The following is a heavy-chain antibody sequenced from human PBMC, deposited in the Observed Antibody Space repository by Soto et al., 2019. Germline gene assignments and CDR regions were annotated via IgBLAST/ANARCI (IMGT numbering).Heavy chain of an antibody. D-gene: IGHD6-13*01. CDR3: ASAAAGTGSFDI. Sequence: GGSLRLSCAASGFTFSSYDMHWVRQATGKGLEWVSAIGNAGDPYYPGSGKGRFTISRENAKNSLYLQMNSLRAGDTAMYYCASAAAGTGSFDIWGQGTMVTVSS. J-gene: IGHJ3*02. CDR2: IGNAGDP. CDR1: GFTFSSYD. V-gene: IGHV3-13*05.